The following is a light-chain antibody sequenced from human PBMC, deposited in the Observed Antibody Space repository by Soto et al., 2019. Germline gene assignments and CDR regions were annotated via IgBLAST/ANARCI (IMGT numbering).Light chain of an antibody. J-gene: IGLJ1*01. CDR2: EVN. CDR1: SSDVGSYNY. Sequence: QSALTQPASVSGSPGQSITISCTGTSSDVGSYNYVSWFQHHPGKAHKLIIYEVNKRPSGISDRFSGSKSGNTASLTISGLQAEDEADYYCCSYAGTTISDVFGTGTKVTVL. CDR3: CSYAGTTISDV. V-gene: IGLV2-23*02.